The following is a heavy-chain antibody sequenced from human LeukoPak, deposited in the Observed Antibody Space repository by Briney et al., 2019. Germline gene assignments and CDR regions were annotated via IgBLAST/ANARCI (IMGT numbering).Heavy chain of an antibody. J-gene: IGHJ4*02. CDR2: FDPEDGET. D-gene: IGHD6-19*01. Sequence: ASVKVSCKVSGYTLTELSMHWVRQAPGKGLEWMGGFDPEDGETIYAQKFQGRVTMTEDTSTDTAYMEPSSLRSEDTAVYYCATPPLRWLVKGGYYFDYWGQGTLVTVSS. V-gene: IGHV1-24*01. CDR3: ATPPLRWLVKGGYYFDY. CDR1: GYTLTELS.